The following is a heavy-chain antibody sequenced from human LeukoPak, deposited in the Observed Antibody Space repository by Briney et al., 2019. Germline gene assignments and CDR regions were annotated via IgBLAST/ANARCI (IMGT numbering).Heavy chain of an antibody. CDR2: IIPIFGTA. V-gene: IGHV1-69*13. J-gene: IGHJ5*02. CDR3: ARRRGYYDSSGPNWFDP. D-gene: IGHD3-22*01. CDR1: GGTFSSYA. Sequence: GASVKVSCTASGGTFSSYAISWVRQAPGQGLEWMGGIIPIFGTANYAQKFQGRVTITADESTSTAYMELSSLRSEDTAVYYCARRRGYYDSSGPNWFDPWGQGTLVTVSS.